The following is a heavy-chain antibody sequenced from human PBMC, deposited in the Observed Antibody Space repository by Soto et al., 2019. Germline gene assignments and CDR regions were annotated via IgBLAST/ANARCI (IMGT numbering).Heavy chain of an antibody. J-gene: IGHJ4*02. Sequence: PGESMKVSCKGSGYSFTSYWIGWVRQMPGKGLEWMGIIYPGDSDTRYSPSFQGQVTISADKSISTAYLQWSSLKASDTAMYYCARPRSWLTPYYFDYWGQGTLVTVSS. D-gene: IGHD3-22*01. CDR3: ARPRSWLTPYYFDY. CDR2: IYPGDSDT. V-gene: IGHV5-51*01. CDR1: GYSFTSYW.